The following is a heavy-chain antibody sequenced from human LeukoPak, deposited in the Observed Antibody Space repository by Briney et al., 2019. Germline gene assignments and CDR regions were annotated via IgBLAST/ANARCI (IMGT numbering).Heavy chain of an antibody. CDR3: ARHLNYYLDY. CDR1: GFTFSTYW. V-gene: IGHV3-74*01. D-gene: IGHD3-10*01. J-gene: IGHJ4*02. Sequence: GGSLRLSCVASGFTFSTYWMHWVRQAPGKGLVWVSRISSDGSITGYADSVRGRFTISRDNAKNTLYLQMNSLRAEDTAVYYCARHLNYYLDYWGQGTLVTVSS. CDR2: ISSDGSIT.